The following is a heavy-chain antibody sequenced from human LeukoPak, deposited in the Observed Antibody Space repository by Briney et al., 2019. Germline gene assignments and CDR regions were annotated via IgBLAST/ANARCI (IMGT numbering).Heavy chain of an antibody. CDR1: GFTVSSNY. V-gene: IGHV3-66*04. Sequence: GGSLRLSCAASGFTVSSNYMSWVRQAPGKGLEWVSVIYSGGSTYYADSVKGRFTISRDSSKNTLYLQMNSLRAEDTAVYYCARRDHGDYGEEYWGQGTLVTVSS. J-gene: IGHJ4*02. CDR3: ARRDHGDYGEEY. CDR2: IYSGGST. D-gene: IGHD4-17*01.